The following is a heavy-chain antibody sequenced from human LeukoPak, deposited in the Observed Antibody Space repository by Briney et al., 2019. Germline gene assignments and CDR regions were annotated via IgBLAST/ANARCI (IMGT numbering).Heavy chain of an antibody. D-gene: IGHD4-11*01. V-gene: IGHV1-18*01. CDR1: GYTFTSYG. Sequence: ASVKVSCKASGYTFTSYGISWVREAPGQGLEWMGWISAYNGNTNYAQKLQGRVTITTDTSTSTAYMKLRSLRSDDTAVYYCARAGYTVTIDYWGQGTLVTVSS. CDR3: ARAGYTVTIDY. CDR2: ISAYNGNT. J-gene: IGHJ4*02.